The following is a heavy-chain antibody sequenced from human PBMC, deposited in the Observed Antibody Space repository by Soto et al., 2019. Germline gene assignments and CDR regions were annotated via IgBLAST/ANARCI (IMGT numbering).Heavy chain of an antibody. CDR2: MSYSGAT. D-gene: IGHD2-21*01. Sequence: SETLSLTCTVSGGSISNYYWTWIRQSPGKGLEWVGYMSYSGATNSRPSLKSRVTISVDTSKNQFSLKLSSVTAADTAVYYCARSTAYSYGVFDYWGQGALVTVS. CDR1: GGSISNYY. J-gene: IGHJ4*02. CDR3: ARSTAYSYGVFDY. V-gene: IGHV4-59*01.